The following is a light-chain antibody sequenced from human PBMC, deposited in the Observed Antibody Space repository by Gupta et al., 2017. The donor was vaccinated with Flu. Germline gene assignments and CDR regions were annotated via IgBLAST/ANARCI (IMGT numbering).Light chain of an antibody. CDR2: DAT. J-gene: IGLJ3*02. CDR3: QVWDSTSDHRV. Sequence: SYALTQPPSVSVAPGQTATITRGGNNIGRKDVHWYQQKPGQAPVLVMYDATDRPSGIPERFSGSNSANTATLTITRVEAGDEADYYCQVWDSTSDHRVFGGGTKLTAL. CDR1: NIGRKD. V-gene: IGLV3-21*02.